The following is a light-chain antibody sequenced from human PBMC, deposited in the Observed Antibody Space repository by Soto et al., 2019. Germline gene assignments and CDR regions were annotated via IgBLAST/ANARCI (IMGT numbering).Light chain of an antibody. Sequence: QSALTQPASVSGSPGQSITISCTGTSSDDGGYNYVSWYQQHPGKAPKLMIYDVSNRPSGVSNRFSGSKSGNTASLTISGLQAEDEADYYCSSYTSSSTGVVFGGGTQLTVL. CDR3: SSYTSSSTGVV. J-gene: IGLJ2*01. CDR2: DVS. CDR1: SSDDGGYNY. V-gene: IGLV2-14*01.